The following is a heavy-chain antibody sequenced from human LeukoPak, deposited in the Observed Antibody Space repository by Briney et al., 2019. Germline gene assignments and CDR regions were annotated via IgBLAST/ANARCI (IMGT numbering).Heavy chain of an antibody. CDR1: GGSMSSYY. CDR3: ARLGIGVVPSAMLGDYYFDY. CDR2: IYTSGST. J-gene: IGHJ4*02. D-gene: IGHD2-2*01. Sequence: SETLSLTCTVSGGSMSSYYWSWIRQPAGKGLQWIGRIYTSGSTDYNPSLKSRVTMSVDTSKNQFSLKLSPVTAADTVVYYCARLGIGVVPSAMLGDYYFDYWGQGTLVTVSS. V-gene: IGHV4-4*07.